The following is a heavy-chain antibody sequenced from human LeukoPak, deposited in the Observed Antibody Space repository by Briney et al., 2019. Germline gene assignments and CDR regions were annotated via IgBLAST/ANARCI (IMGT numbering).Heavy chain of an antibody. J-gene: IGHJ4*02. V-gene: IGHV1-2*02. CDR2: INPTSFGA. CDR1: GYTFTGYY. D-gene: IGHD6-13*01. CDR3: ARVWSSSARSSWHGAHY. Sequence: ASVKVSCKASGYTFTGYYIHWVRQAPGQGLEWMGWINPTSFGAKYEQKFQGRVTMTRDTSISTDYMELSDLRSDDTAVYYCARVWSSSARSSWHGAHYWGQGTLVTVSS.